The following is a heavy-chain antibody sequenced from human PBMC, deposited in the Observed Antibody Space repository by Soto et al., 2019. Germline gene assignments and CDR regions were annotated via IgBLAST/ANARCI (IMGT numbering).Heavy chain of an antibody. CDR3: ARVATVTTGYGMDV. J-gene: IGHJ6*02. V-gene: IGHV4-34*01. CDR2: INHSGST. Sequence: SEILSLTCAVYGGSFSGYYWSWIRQPPGKGLEWIGEINHSGSTNYNPSLKSRVTISVDASRNQFSLKLSSVTAADTAVYYCARVATVTTGYGMDVWGQGTTVTVS. D-gene: IGHD4-17*01. CDR1: GGSFSGYY.